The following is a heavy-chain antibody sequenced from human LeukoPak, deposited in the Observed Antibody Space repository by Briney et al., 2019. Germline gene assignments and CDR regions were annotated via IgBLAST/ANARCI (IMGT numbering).Heavy chain of an antibody. Sequence: SETLSLTCAVYGGSFSGYYWSWIRQPPGKGLEWIGEINHSGSTNYNPSLKSRVTISVDTSKNQFSLKLSSVTAADTAVYYCARVPRSYYYYYYMDVWGKGTPVTVSS. CDR2: INHSGST. J-gene: IGHJ6*03. CDR1: GGSFSGYY. CDR3: ARVPRSYYYYYYMDV. V-gene: IGHV4-34*01.